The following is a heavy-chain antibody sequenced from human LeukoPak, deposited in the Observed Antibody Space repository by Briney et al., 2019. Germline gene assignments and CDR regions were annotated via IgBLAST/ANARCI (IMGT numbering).Heavy chain of an antibody. V-gene: IGHV3-23*01. CDR1: GFIFSNYA. CDR3: AKYSASSTSLKSFDP. Sequence: GGSLRLSCAASGFIFSNYAMSWVRQAPGKGLEWVSAISGNGGNTYYADSVKGRFTISRDNSNNTLYLQLNSLRAEDTAVYYCAKYSASSTSLKSFDPWGQGTLVTVSS. D-gene: IGHD2-2*01. CDR2: ISGNGGNT. J-gene: IGHJ5*02.